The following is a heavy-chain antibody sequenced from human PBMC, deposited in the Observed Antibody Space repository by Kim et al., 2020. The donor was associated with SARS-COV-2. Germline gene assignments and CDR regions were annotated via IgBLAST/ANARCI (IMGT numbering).Heavy chain of an antibody. CDR3: ARETSVLLWFGELLG. J-gene: IGHJ4*02. D-gene: IGHD3-10*01. CDR1: GFTFSSYG. CDR2: ISYDGSNK. V-gene: IGHV3-33*05. Sequence: GGSLRLSCAASGFTFSSYGMHWVRQAPGKGLEWVAVISYDGSNKYYADSVKGRFTISRDNSKNTLYLQMNSLRAEDTAVYYCARETSVLLWFGELLGWGQGTLVTVSS.